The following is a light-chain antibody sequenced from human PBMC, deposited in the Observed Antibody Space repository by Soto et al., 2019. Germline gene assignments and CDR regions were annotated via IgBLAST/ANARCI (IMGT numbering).Light chain of an antibody. V-gene: IGKV3-11*01. CDR2: DAS. CDR3: QQSSIWPLT. Sequence: EIVLTQSPATLSLSPGERATLSCRASQSVRSYLAWYQQKPGQAPRLLIYDASNRGTGIPARFSGSGSGTDFTLTISSLEPEDFAVYFCQQSSIWPLTFGGGTKVDIK. J-gene: IGKJ4*01. CDR1: QSVRSY.